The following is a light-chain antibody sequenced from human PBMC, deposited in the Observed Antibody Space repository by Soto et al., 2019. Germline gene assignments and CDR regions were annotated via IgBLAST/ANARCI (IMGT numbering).Light chain of an antibody. Sequence: DLQMTQSPSSVSASVGDRVTITCRASPGISSWLAWYQQKPGKDPKLLIYAASSLQSGVPSRFSGSGPGTDFTLTISSLQPEDFATYYWQQANSFPGFGGGTKVEIK. CDR2: AAS. CDR1: PGISSW. CDR3: QQANSFPG. V-gene: IGKV1-12*01. J-gene: IGKJ4*01.